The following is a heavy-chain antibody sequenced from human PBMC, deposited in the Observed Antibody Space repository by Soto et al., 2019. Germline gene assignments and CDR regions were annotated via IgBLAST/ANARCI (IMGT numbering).Heavy chain of an antibody. CDR1: GGSFSTYY. CDR2: INHSGSN. D-gene: IGHD3-9*01. J-gene: IGHJ3*02. V-gene: IGHV4-34*01. Sequence: AETLSLTCVVSGGSFSTYYYNWIRQSPGKGLEWIGEINHSGSNNYSPSLKSRVTMSLDTSKNQFSLKLTSVTAADTAVYYCARGGSNDWQVAFDIWGQGTMVTVSS. CDR3: ARGGSNDWQVAFDI.